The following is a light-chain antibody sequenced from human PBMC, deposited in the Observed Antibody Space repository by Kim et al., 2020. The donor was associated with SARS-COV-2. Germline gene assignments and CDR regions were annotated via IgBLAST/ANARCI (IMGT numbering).Light chain of an antibody. J-gene: IGKJ2*01. CDR1: QNINSW. CDR2: KAS. V-gene: IGKV1-5*03. CDR3: QQYNSYSET. Sequence: DIQMTQSPSTLSASMGDRVTITCRASQNINSWLAWYQQKPGKVPKLLIYKASTLEGGVPSRFSGSGSGTEFTLTISSLQPDDLATYYCQQYNSYSETLGPWTKLEI.